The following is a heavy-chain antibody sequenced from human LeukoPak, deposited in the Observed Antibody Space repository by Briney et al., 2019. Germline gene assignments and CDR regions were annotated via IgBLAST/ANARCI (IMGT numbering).Heavy chain of an antibody. J-gene: IGHJ5*02. CDR2: IYSGGST. V-gene: IGHV3-53*05. Sequence: PGGSLRHSCAASGFTVSSDYMSWVRQAPGKGLEWVSVIYSGGSTYYADSVKGRFTISRDKSKNTVYLQMNSLRFEDTAMYYCARNWFDPWGQGTLVTVSS. CDR1: GFTVSSDY. CDR3: ARNWFDP.